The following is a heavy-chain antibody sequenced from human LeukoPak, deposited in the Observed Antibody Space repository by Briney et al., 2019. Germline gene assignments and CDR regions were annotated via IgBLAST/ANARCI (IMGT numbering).Heavy chain of an antibody. CDR1: GFSFSSYA. D-gene: IGHD3-10*01. CDR2: ISDSGGST. V-gene: IGHV3-23*01. J-gene: IGHJ4*02. Sequence: PGGSLRLSCAASGFSFSSYAMTWVRQAPGKGLEWVSVISDSGGSTYYAESVKGRFTLSRDNSKNTLYLQMNSLRAEDTAVYYCGKRGESGVYYFDFWGQGTLVTVSS. CDR3: GKRGESGVYYFDF.